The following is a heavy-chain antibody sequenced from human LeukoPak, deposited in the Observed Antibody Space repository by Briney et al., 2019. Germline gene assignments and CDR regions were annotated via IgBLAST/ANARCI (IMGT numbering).Heavy chain of an antibody. CDR2: VYYNGNT. V-gene: IGHV4-59*02. Sequence: SETLSLTCTVSGGSVRSYYWHWIRQPPGKGLEWIGDVYYNGNTNNNPSLKSRVTIGLDTSKNQFSLKLKSVTAADTAVYYCVRDISGTYDWGPGILVTVSS. D-gene: IGHD1-7*01. CDR1: GGSVRSYY. CDR3: VRDISGTYD. J-gene: IGHJ4*02.